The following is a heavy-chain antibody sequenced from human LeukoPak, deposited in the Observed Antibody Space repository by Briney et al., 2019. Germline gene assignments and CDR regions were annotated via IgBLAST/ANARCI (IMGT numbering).Heavy chain of an antibody. Sequence: ASVKVSCKASGYTFTGYYMHWVRQAPGQGLEWMGRINPNNGGTNYAQKFQGRDTMTRDTSISTAYMELSRLRSDDTAVYYCARDADYLNYYDSSGYYDYWGQGTLVTVSS. CDR1: GYTFTGYY. V-gene: IGHV1-2*06. J-gene: IGHJ4*02. CDR3: ARDADYLNYYDSSGYYDY. CDR2: INPNNGGT. D-gene: IGHD3-22*01.